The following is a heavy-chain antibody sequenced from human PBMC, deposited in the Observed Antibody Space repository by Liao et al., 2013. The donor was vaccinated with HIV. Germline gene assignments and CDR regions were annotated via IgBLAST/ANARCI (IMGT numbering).Heavy chain of an antibody. J-gene: IGHJ4*02. CDR1: GGSMSTYY. D-gene: IGHD3-10*01. Sequence: QVQLRESGPGLVKPSETLSLTCTVSGGSMSTYYWSWIRQPPGKGLEWIAYMYYTSVSATSNPSLKSRVTMSIDTSKNQFSLKLRSVTTADTAVYFCAAMIRGVLITNFDFWGQGTLVTVPS. CDR3: AAMIRGVLITNFDF. V-gene: IGHV4-59*01. CDR2: MYYTSVSA.